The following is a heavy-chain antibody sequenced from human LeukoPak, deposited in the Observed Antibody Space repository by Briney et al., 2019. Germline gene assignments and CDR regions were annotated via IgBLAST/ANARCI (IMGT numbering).Heavy chain of an antibody. CDR3: ARAAYYDILTGQYFDY. D-gene: IGHD3-9*01. J-gene: IGHJ4*02. CDR2: IYSGGAT. CDR1: GFTVSSNY. Sequence: SGGSLRLSCAASGFTVSSNYMSWVRQAPGKGLEWVSVIYSGGATYYADSVKGRFTVSRHTSKNTLFLQMNSLRAEDTAVYYCARAAYYDILTGQYFDYWGQGTLVTVSS. V-gene: IGHV3-53*04.